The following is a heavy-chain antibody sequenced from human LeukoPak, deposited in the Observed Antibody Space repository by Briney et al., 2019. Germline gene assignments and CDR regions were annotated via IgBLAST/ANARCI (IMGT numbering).Heavy chain of an antibody. V-gene: IGHV1-2*02. J-gene: IGHJ5*01. CDR3: ARASGSYWWFDS. D-gene: IGHD1-26*01. CDR1: GYTFTGYY. Sequence: GASVKVSCKASGYTFTGYYLHWVRQAPGQGPEWMGCVNPNSGDTNYAQKFQGSVTMTRDTSISTVYMELSRLRSDDTAVYYCARASGSYWWFDSWGQGTLVTVSS. CDR2: VNPNSGDT.